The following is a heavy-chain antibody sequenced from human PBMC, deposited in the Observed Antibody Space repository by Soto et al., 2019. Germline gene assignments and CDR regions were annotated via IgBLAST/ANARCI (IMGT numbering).Heavy chain of an antibody. V-gene: IGHV3-33*01. CDR3: ARSGHLGATCDY. CDR1: GFTFSSYG. D-gene: IGHD1-26*01. Sequence: QVQLVESGGGVVQPGRSLRLSCAASGFTFSSYGMHWVRQAPGKGLEGVAVIWYDGSNKYYADSVKGRFTISRDNSKNTLYLQMNSLRAEDTAVYYCARSGHLGATCDYWGQGTLVTVSS. J-gene: IGHJ4*02. CDR2: IWYDGSNK.